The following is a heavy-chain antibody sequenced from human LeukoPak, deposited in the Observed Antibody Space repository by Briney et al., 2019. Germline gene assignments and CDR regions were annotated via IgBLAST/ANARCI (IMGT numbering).Heavy chain of an antibody. D-gene: IGHD3-10*01. CDR2: TYYRSNWIN. Sequence: SQTLSLTCAISGDSVSSNSAAWNWIRQSPSRGLEWLGRTYYRSNWINDYAVSVNSRMTINPDTSRDQFSLQLNSVTPEDTAVYYCARETTWVRGVINPLDYWGQGTLVTVSS. CDR1: GDSVSSNSAA. V-gene: IGHV6-1*01. CDR3: ARETTWVRGVINPLDY. J-gene: IGHJ4*02.